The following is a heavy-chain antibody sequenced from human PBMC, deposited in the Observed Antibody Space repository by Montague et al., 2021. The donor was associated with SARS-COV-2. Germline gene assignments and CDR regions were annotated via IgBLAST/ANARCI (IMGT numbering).Heavy chain of an antibody. J-gene: IGHJ6*02. CDR1: GGSISSGGYY. Sequence: TLSLTCTVPGGSISSGGYYWSWIRQHPGKGLEWIGYIYYSGSTCYNPSLKSRVTISVDTSKNQFSLKLSSVTAADTAVYYCALNYFRVRSWYGMDVWGQGTTVTVSS. CDR3: ALNYFRVRSWYGMDV. CDR2: IYYSGST. D-gene: IGHD3-10*01. V-gene: IGHV4-31*03.